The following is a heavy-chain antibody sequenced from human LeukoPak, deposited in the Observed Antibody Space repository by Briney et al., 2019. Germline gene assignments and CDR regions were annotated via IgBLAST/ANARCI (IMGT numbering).Heavy chain of an antibody. V-gene: IGHV3-7*01. CDR2: IKQDGSEK. CDR1: GFTFSSYW. J-gene: IGHJ4*02. CDR3: ARVEDSSGYDPFDY. D-gene: IGHD3-22*01. Sequence: GGSLRLSCAASGFTFSSYWMRWVRQAPGKGLEWVANIKQDGSEKYYVDSVKGRFTISRDNAKNSLYLQMNSLRAEDTAVYYCARVEDSSGYDPFDYWGQGTLVTVSS.